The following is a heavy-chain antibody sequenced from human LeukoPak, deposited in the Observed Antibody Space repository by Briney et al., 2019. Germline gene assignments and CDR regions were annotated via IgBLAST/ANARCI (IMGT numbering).Heavy chain of an antibody. J-gene: IGHJ4*02. CDR2: INHSGST. D-gene: IGHD3-9*01. CDR1: GGSFSGYY. Sequence: SETLSLTCAVYGGSFSGYYWSWIRRPPGKGLEWIGEINHSGSTNYNPSIKSRVTISVDTSKNQSSLKLSSVTAADTAVYYCARGHDILTGWEDWGQGTLVTVSS. V-gene: IGHV4-34*01. CDR3: ARGHDILTGWED.